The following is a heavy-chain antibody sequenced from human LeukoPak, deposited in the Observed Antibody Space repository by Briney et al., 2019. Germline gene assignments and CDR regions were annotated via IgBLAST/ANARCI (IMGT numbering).Heavy chain of an antibody. CDR3: ARWLSQGAWFDP. V-gene: IGHV4-39*01. J-gene: IGHJ5*02. CDR1: GGSISSSSYY. CDR2: IYYSGST. D-gene: IGHD6-19*01. Sequence: KPLETLSLTCTVSGGSISSSSYYRGWIRQPPGKGLEWIGSIYYSGSTYYNPSLKSRVTISVDTSKNQFSLKPSSVTAADTAVYYCARWLSQGAWFDPWGQGTLVTVSS.